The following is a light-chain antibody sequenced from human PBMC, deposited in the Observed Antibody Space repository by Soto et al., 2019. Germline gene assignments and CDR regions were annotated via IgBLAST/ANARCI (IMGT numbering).Light chain of an antibody. J-gene: IGKJ4*01. V-gene: IGKV3-15*01. Sequence: EIVMTQSPATLSVSPGDKATLSCRASQSVSNNLAWYQQRPGQAPRLLIYFASTRATGIPARFSGSGSGTEFSLTISSLQSEDLALYYCQQYNQWPLTFGGGIKVETK. CDR3: QQYNQWPLT. CDR1: QSVSNN. CDR2: FAS.